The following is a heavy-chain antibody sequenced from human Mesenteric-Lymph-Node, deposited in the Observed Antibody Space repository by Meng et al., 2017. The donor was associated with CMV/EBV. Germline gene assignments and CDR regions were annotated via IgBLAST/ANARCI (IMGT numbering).Heavy chain of an antibody. CDR3: AKARDYDFWSGYYTPDY. Sequence: GGSLRLSCAASGFTFSSYWMHWVRQAPGKGLVWVSRINSDGSSTSYADSVKGRFTISRDNAKNSLYLQMNSLRAEDTAVYYCAKARDYDFWSGYYTPDYWGQGTLVTVSS. CDR1: GFTFSSYW. V-gene: IGHV3-74*01. CDR2: INSDGSST. J-gene: IGHJ4*02. D-gene: IGHD3-3*01.